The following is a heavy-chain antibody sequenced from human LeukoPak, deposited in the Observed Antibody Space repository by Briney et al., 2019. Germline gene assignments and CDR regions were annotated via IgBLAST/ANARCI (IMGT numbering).Heavy chain of an antibody. D-gene: IGHD5-12*01. J-gene: IGHJ3*02. V-gene: IGHV3-48*04. Sequence: GGSLRLSCAASGFTFSTSGMNWVRQAPGKGLEWVSFISSSSNTIYYADSVKGRFTISRDNAKNSLYLQMNSLRAEDTALYYCARAGGSDAFDIWGQGTMVTVSS. CDR1: GFTFSTSG. CDR3: ARAGGSDAFDI. CDR2: ISSSSNTI.